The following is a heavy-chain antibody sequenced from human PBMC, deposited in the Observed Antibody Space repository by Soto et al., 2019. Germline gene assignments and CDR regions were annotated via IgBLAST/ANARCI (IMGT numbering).Heavy chain of an antibody. D-gene: IGHD6-19*01. CDR3: ARTTYSSGWYRGDAFDI. J-gene: IGHJ3*02. Sequence: QVTLKESGPVLVKPTETLTLTCTVSGFSLSNARMGVSWIRQPPGKALEWLAHIFSNDEKSYSTSLKSRLTITKDTSKSHVVLTMTNMDPVDTATYYCARTTYSSGWYRGDAFDIWGQGIMVTVSS. CDR1: GFSLSNARMG. CDR2: IFSNDEK. V-gene: IGHV2-26*01.